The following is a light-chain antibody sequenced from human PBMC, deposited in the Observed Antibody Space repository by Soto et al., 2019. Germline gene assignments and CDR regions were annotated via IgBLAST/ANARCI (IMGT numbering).Light chain of an antibody. Sequence: AIQLTQSPSSLSASVGDRVTITCRASQAIKSSLAWFQQKPREPPELLLSDASTLESGVPSRFSGSGAGTDFILIISILQSEYFATYYCQQYNYSSTFGPGTKVDLK. J-gene: IGKJ3*01. CDR3: QQYNYSST. CDR1: QAIKSS. V-gene: IGKV1D-13*01. CDR2: DAS.